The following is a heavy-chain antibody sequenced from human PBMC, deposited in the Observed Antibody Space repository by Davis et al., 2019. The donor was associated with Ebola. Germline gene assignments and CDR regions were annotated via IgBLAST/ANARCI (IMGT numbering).Heavy chain of an antibody. D-gene: IGHD3-10*01. V-gene: IGHV3-11*01. J-gene: IGHJ6*02. CDR3: ARDLRGSGSFWKSYYYYGMDV. CDR2: MSSSGSTI. CDR1: GFTFNNYA. Sequence: GESLKISCATSGFTFNNYAMSWIRQAPGKGLEWVSYMSSSGSTIYYADSVKGRFTISRDNAKKSLYLQMNSLRAEDTAVYYCARDLRGSGSFWKSYYYYGMDVWGQGTTVTVSS.